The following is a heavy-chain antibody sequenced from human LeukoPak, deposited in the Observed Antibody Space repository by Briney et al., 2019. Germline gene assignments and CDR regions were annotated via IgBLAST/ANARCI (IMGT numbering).Heavy chain of an antibody. CDR2: IYPGDSDT. Sequence: RGESLQISCQGSRYSVTSYWIGWVRQMPGKGLEYMGIIYPGDSDTRYSPSFQGQVTISADKSISTAYLQWSSLKASDTAMYYCASSRGAPSAFDIWGQGTMVTVSS. V-gene: IGHV5-51*01. D-gene: IGHD3-10*01. CDR1: RYSVTSYW. J-gene: IGHJ3*02. CDR3: ASSRGAPSAFDI.